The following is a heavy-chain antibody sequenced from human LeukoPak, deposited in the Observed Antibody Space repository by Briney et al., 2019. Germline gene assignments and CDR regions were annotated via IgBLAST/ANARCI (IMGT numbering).Heavy chain of an antibody. CDR1: GGSISRYY. V-gene: IGHV4-59*01. Sequence: SETLSLTCTVSGGSISRYYWSWIRQPPGKGLEWIGYIYYSECTNYNPSLKSRVTISVDTSKNQFSLKLSSVTAGDTAVYYCARDRDSSGGVNWFDPWGQGTLVTVSS. CDR3: ARDRDSSGGVNWFDP. J-gene: IGHJ5*02. CDR2: IYYSECT. D-gene: IGHD6-19*01.